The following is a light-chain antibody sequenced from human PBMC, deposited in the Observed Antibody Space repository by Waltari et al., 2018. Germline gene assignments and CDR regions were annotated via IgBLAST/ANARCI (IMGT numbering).Light chain of an antibody. CDR1: QSLGNTY. CDR3: QKYGRTPRP. V-gene: IGKV3-20*01. Sequence: EIVLTQSPGTLSLSPGESASLSCRASQSLGNTYLAWYQQQPGQAPRLRIFDASRMATGIPAKFSGSGSGTDFTLTISRLEPEDFAVYFCQKYGRTPRPFGGGTKVEI. CDR2: DAS. J-gene: IGKJ4*01.